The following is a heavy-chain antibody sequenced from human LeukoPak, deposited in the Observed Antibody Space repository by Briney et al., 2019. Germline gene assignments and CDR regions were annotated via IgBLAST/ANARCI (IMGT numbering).Heavy chain of an antibody. CDR1: GYIFTSYG. CDR2: ISAYNGNT. D-gene: IGHD6-19*01. V-gene: IGHV1-18*04. CDR3: AREASEIDY. Sequence: GSVKVSCKASGYIFTSYGISWVRQAPGQGREWMGWISAYNGNTNYAQKLQGRVTMTTDTSTSTGYVELRSLRSDDTAVYYCAREASEIDYWGQGTLVTVSS. J-gene: IGHJ4*02.